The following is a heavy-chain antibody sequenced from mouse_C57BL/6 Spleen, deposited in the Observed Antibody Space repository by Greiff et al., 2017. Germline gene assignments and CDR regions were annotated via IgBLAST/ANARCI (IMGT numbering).Heavy chain of an antibody. V-gene: IGHV2-6*01. J-gene: IGHJ4*01. CDR3: ASDGGGPHGGAMDY. D-gene: IGHD1-1*02. CDR1: GFSLTSYG. Sequence: VQGVESGPGLVAPSQSLSITCTVSGFSLTSYGVDWVRQSPGKGLEWLGVIWGVGSTNYNSALKSRLSISKDNSKSQVFLKMNSLQTDDTAMYYCASDGGGPHGGAMDYWGQGTSVTVSS. CDR2: IWGVGST.